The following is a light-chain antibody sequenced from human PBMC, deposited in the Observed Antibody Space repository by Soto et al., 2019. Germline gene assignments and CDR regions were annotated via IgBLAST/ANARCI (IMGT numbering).Light chain of an antibody. J-gene: IGKJ1*01. CDR1: QSVNSSY. Sequence: EIVLTQSPDTLSLSPGERATLSCRASQSVNSSYIAWYRQKPGQAPRLLIYDASNRATGIPARFSGSGSGTDFTLTISSLEPEDFAVYYCQQRSNWPRTFGQGTKVDIK. V-gene: IGKV3-11*01. CDR2: DAS. CDR3: QQRSNWPRT.